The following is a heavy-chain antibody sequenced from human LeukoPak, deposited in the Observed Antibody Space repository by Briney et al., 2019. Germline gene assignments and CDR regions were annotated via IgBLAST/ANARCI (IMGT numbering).Heavy chain of an antibody. Sequence: PSETLSLTCAVYGGSFSGYYWSWIRQPPGKGLEWIGEINHSGSTNYNPSLKGRVTISVDTSKNRFSLKVNSVTAADTAVYYCARHPFSDGFDIWGQGTMVTISS. J-gene: IGHJ3*02. CDR1: GGSFSGYY. CDR2: INHSGST. V-gene: IGHV4-34*01. CDR3: ARHPFSDGFDI.